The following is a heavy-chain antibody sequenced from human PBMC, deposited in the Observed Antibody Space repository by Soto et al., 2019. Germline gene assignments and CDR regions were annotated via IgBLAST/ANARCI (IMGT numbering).Heavy chain of an antibody. Sequence: LRLSCAASGFTFSSYAMHWVRQAPGKGLEWVAVISCDGSNKYYADSVKGRFTISRDNSKNTLYLQMNSLRAEDTAVYYCAREADILNWFDPWGQGTLVTVSS. CDR2: ISCDGSNK. V-gene: IGHV3-30-3*01. CDR3: AREADILNWFDP. J-gene: IGHJ5*02. CDR1: GFTFSSYA. D-gene: IGHD3-9*01.